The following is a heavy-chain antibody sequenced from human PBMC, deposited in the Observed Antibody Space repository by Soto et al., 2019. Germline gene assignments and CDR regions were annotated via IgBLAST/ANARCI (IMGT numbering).Heavy chain of an antibody. V-gene: IGHV1-18*01. D-gene: IGHD4-4*01. CDR3: ARAGGNYVYHYFDY. CDR1: GYTFTSYG. J-gene: IGHJ4*02. Sequence: ASVKVSCKASGYTFTSYGISWVRQAPGQGLEWMGWISAYNGNTNYAQKLQGRVTMTTDTSTSTAYMELRSLRSDATAVYYCARAGGNYVYHYFDYWGQGTLVTVSS. CDR2: ISAYNGNT.